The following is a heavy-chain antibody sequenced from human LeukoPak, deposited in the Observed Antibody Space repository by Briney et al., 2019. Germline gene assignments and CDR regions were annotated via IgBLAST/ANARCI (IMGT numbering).Heavy chain of an antibody. J-gene: IGHJ5*02. V-gene: IGHV1-24*01. CDR1: GYTLTVLS. CDR3: ATKSSKGPNWFDP. Sequence: ASVKVSCKVSGYTLTVLSMHWVRQAPGKGLEWMGGFDPEDGETIYAQKFQGRVTMTEDTSTDTAYMELSSLRSEDTAVYYCATKSSKGPNWFDPWGQGTLVTVSS. D-gene: IGHD6-6*01. CDR2: FDPEDGET.